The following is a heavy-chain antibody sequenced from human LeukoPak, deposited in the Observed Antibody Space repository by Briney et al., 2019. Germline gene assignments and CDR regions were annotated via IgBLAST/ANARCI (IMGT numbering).Heavy chain of an antibody. CDR2: ISYDGSNK. CDR1: GFTFSSYA. V-gene: IGHV3-30-3*02. J-gene: IGHJ6*02. Sequence: PGGSLRLSCAASGFTFSSYAMHWVRQAPGKGLEWVAVISYDGSNKYYADSVKGRFTISRDNSKNTLYLQMNSLRAEDTAVYYCAKSESAPYYYYGMDVWGQGTTVTVSS. CDR3: AKSESAPYYYYGMDV.